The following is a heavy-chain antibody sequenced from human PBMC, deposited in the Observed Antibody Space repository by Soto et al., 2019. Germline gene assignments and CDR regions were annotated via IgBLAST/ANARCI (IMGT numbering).Heavy chain of an antibody. D-gene: IGHD3-10*01. CDR2: IWYDGSNK. CDR3: ARDQMVRGVRDYGMDV. Sequence: QVQLVESGGGVVQPGRSLRLSCAASGFTFSSYGMHWVRQAPGKGLEWVAVIWYDGSNKYYADSVKGRFTISRDNSKNKLYLQMNGRRAEDTAVYYCARDQMVRGVRDYGMDVWGQGTTVTVSS. CDR1: GFTFSSYG. J-gene: IGHJ6*02. V-gene: IGHV3-33*01.